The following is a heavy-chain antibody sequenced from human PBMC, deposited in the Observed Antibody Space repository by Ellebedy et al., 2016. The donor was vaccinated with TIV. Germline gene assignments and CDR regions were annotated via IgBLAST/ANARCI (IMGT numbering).Heavy chain of an antibody. CDR1: GFTFFRYS. V-gene: IGHV3-13*01. CDR2: MGTTDDT. J-gene: IGHJ6*02. CDR3: AREGGFGESNYGLDV. D-gene: IGHD3-10*01. Sequence: PGGSLRLSCVASGFTFFRYSMHWVRQAPGKGLEWVSSMGTTDDTYYGGSVKGRFTVSRDKPKNIMYLQMNNLRAGDTAVYYCAREGGFGESNYGLDVWGQGTTVTVTS.